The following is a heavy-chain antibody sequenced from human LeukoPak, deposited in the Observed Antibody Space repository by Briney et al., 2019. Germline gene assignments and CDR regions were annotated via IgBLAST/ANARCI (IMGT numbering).Heavy chain of an antibody. D-gene: IGHD4-17*01. CDR2: IYTSGST. CDR3: ARNGDYDFGGKDY. Sequence: SETLSLTCTVSGGSISSGSYYWSWIRQPAGKGLEWIGRIYTSGSTNYNPSLKSRVTISVDTSKNQFSLKLSSVTAADTAVYYCARNGDYDFGGKDYWGQGTLVTVSS. CDR1: GGSISSGSYY. V-gene: IGHV4-61*02. J-gene: IGHJ4*02.